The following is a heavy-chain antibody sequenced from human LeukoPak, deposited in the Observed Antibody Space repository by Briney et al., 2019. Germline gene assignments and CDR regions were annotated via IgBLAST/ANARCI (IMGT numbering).Heavy chain of an antibody. CDR1: GFTFSSYS. J-gene: IGHJ3*02. D-gene: IGHD2-21*02. V-gene: IGHV3-48*01. CDR3: AKNRDIVVVTVELDAFDI. Sequence: GGSLRLSCAASGFTFSSYSMNWVRQAPGKGLEWVSYISSSSSTIYYADSVKGRFTISRDNSKNTLYLQMNSLRAEDTAVYYCAKNRDIVVVTVELDAFDIWGQGTMVTVSS. CDR2: ISSSSSTI.